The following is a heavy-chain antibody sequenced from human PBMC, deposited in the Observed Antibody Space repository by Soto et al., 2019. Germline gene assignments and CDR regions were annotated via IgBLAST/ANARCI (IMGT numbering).Heavy chain of an antibody. CDR2: VYYGGNT. CDR1: GVSVSSGSYY. J-gene: IGHJ4*02. CDR3: ARTYSSSFPFDY. Sequence: QVELQESGPGLVRPSETLSLTCTVSGVSVSSGSYYWSWIRQPPGQGLEWIGYVYYGGNTDYNPSLKSRVIISVDTSKNQFSLKLSSVTAADTAIYYCARTYSSSFPFDYWGQGTLVTVSS. D-gene: IGHD6-6*01. V-gene: IGHV4-61*01.